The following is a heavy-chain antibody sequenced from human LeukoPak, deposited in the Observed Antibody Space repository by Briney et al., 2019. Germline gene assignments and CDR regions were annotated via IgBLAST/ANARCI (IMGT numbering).Heavy chain of an antibody. CDR1: GFTFSSYS. V-gene: IGHV3-21*01. J-gene: IGHJ4*02. Sequence: GGSLRLSCAASGFTFSSYSMNWVRQAPGKGLEWVSSISSSSSYIYYADSVKGRFTISRDNAKNSLYLQMNSLRAEDTAVYYCARTPSYYYDSSGYYYFPFDNWGQGTLVTVSS. CDR2: ISSSSSYI. D-gene: IGHD3-22*01. CDR3: ARTPSYYYDSSGYYYFPFDN.